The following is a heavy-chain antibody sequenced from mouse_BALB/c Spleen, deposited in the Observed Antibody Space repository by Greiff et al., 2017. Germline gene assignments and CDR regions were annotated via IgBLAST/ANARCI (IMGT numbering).Heavy chain of an antibody. J-gene: IGHJ4*01. Sequence: EVQGVESGGGLVKPGGSLKLSCAASGFAFSSYDMSWVRQTPEKRLEWVAYISSGGSTYYPDSVKGRFTISRDNARNILYLQMSSLRSEDTAMYYCARVYYGSYAMDYWGQGTSVTVSS. D-gene: IGHD1-1*01. CDR1: GFAFSSYD. V-gene: IGHV5-6-5*01. CDR2: ISSGGST. CDR3: ARVYYGSYAMDY.